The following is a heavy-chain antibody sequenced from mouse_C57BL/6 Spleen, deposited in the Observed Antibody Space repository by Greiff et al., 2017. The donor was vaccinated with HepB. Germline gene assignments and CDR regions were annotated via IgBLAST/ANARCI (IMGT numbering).Heavy chain of an antibody. Sequence: QVQLKESGPELVKPGASVKISCKASGYAFSSSWMNWVKQRPGKGLEWIGRIYPGDGDTNYNGKFKGKATLTADKSSSTAYMQLSSLTSEDSAVYFCARNYGSSWYFVVWGTGTTVTVSS. D-gene: IGHD1-1*01. CDR1: GYAFSSSW. CDR2: IYPGDGDT. J-gene: IGHJ1*03. CDR3: ARNYGSSWYFVV. V-gene: IGHV1-82*01.